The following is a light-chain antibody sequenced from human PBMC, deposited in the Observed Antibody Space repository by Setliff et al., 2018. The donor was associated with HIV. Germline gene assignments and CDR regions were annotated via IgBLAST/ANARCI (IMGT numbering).Light chain of an antibody. V-gene: IGLV1-44*01. J-gene: IGLJ2*01. CDR1: SSNIGSNN. CDR3: AAWDDSLVGGV. CDR2: NNN. Sequence: QSVLTQPPSASGTPGQRVTISCSGSSSNIGSNNVDWYQQLPGTAPKLLVYNNNERPSGVPDRFSGSKSGTSASLAISGLQSEDEADYFCAAWDDSLVGGVFGG.